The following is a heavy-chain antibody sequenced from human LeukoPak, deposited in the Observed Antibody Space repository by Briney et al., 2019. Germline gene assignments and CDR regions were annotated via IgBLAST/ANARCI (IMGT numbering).Heavy chain of an antibody. CDR1: GYSFTSYW. D-gene: IGHD6-13*01. Sequence: GESLQISCQGSGYSFTSYWIGWVRQMPGKGLEWMGIIYPGDSDTRYSPSFQGQVTISADKSIRTAYLQWSSLRASDTAMYYCARRSWGSDWYFDLWGRGTLVTVSS. CDR3: ARRSWGSDWYFDL. V-gene: IGHV5-51*01. J-gene: IGHJ2*01. CDR2: IYPGDSDT.